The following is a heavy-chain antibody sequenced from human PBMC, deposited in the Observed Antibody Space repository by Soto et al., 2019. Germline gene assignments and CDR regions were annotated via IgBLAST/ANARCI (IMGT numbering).Heavy chain of an antibody. CDR2: IRYDGSNI. CDR3: ARDGVGATTFFGYFDY. J-gene: IGHJ4*02. V-gene: IGHV3-33*01. CDR1: GLIFSGHG. D-gene: IGHD1-26*01. Sequence: QVQLVESGGGVVQPGTSLRLSCAASGLIFSGHGMHWVRQAPGKGLQWVAVIRYDGSNIYYADSVKGRFTISRDNSQNTLYLQMNSLRAEDTAVYYRARDGVGATTFFGYFDYWGQGALVTVSS.